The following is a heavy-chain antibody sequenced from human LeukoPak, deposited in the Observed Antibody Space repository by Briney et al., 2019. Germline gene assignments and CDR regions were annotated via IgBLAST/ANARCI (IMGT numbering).Heavy chain of an antibody. D-gene: IGHD3-22*01. CDR3: ARDITMIVVVIPRVDGMDV. Sequence: ASVKVSCKASGYTFTSYGISWVRQGPGQGLEWMGWISAYNGNTNYAQKLQGRVTMTTDTSTSTAYMELRSLRSDDTAVYYCARDITMIVVVIPRVDGMDVWGQGTTVTVSS. J-gene: IGHJ6*02. CDR2: ISAYNGNT. CDR1: GYTFTSYG. V-gene: IGHV1-18*01.